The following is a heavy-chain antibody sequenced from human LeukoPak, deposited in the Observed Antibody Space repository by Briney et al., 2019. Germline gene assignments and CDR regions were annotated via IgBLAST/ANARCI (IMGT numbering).Heavy chain of an antibody. CDR1: GVSISSCY. CDR3: VRSAQGRGGYAFDY. Sequence: PSETLSLTCTVSGVSISSCYWSWIRQSPEKGLEWIGYIYYGGSTNFNPSLKSRVTISVDTSKNQFSLKLSSVTAADTAVYYCVRSAQGRGGYAFDYWGQGTLVTVSS. D-gene: IGHD5-12*01. CDR2: IYYGGST. J-gene: IGHJ4*02. V-gene: IGHV4-59*12.